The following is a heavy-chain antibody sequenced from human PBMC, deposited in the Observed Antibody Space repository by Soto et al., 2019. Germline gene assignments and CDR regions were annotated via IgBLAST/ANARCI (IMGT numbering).Heavy chain of an antibody. D-gene: IGHD6-6*01. Sequence: SETLSLTCTVSGGSISSSSYYWGWIRQPPGKGLEWIGSIYYSGSTYYNPPLKSRVTISVDTSKNQFSLKLSSVTAADTAVYYCARRGLEYSSSPVDYWGQGTLVTVSS. J-gene: IGHJ4*02. CDR3: ARRGLEYSSSPVDY. CDR2: IYYSGST. V-gene: IGHV4-39*01. CDR1: GGSISSSSYY.